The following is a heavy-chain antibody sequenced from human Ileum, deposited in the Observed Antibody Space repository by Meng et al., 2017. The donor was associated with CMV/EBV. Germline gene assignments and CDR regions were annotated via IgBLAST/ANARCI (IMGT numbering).Heavy chain of an antibody. CDR2: IYSGGST. Sequence: GGSLRLSCVASGFTVSSNHMSWVRQAPGKGLEWVSVIYSGGSTHYADSVKGRFTISRDNSKNTLYLQMNSLRAEDTAVYYCARGESASSSAGAVWGQGTTVTVSS. CDR3: ARGESASSSAGAV. J-gene: IGHJ6*02. D-gene: IGHD6-6*01. CDR1: GFTVSSNH. V-gene: IGHV3-53*01.